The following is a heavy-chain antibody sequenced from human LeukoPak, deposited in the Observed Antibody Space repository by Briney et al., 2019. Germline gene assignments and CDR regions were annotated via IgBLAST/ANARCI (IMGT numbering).Heavy chain of an antibody. V-gene: IGHV1-69-2*01. J-gene: IGHJ3*02. CDR2: VDPEDGET. Sequence: ASVKISCKVSGYTFTDYYMHWVQQAPGKGLEWMGLVDPEDGETIYAEKFQGRVTITADTSTDTAYMELSRLRSDDTAVYYCARVGAVASDAFDIWGQGTMVTVSS. CDR3: ARVGAVASDAFDI. CDR1: GYTFTDYY. D-gene: IGHD6-19*01.